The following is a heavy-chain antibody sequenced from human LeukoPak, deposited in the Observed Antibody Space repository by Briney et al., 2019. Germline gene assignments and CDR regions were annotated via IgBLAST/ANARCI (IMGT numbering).Heavy chain of an antibody. CDR1: GGSISSSSYD. V-gene: IGHV4-39*01. J-gene: IGHJ2*01. D-gene: IGHD2-2*01. Sequence: PSETLSLTCTVSGGSISSSSYDWGWIRQPPGKGLEWIGSIYYSGSTYYNPSLKSRVTISVDTSKNQFSLKLSSVTAADTAVYYCARIHSEDIVVVPAALGHFDLWGRGTLVTVSS. CDR3: ARIHSEDIVVVPAALGHFDL. CDR2: IYYSGST.